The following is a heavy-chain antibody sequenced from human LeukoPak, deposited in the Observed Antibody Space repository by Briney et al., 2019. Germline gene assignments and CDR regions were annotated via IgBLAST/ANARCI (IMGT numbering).Heavy chain of an antibody. CDR1: GGSISSYY. Sequence: SETLSLTCTVSGGSISSYYWSWIRQPPGKGLECIGYISNSGSINYNPSLKSRVTISADTSKNQFSLKLSSVTAADTAVNFCARLGQPNAFDLWGQGTMVTVSS. CDR2: ISNSGSI. V-gene: IGHV4-59*08. D-gene: IGHD3-16*01. J-gene: IGHJ3*01. CDR3: ARLGQPNAFDL.